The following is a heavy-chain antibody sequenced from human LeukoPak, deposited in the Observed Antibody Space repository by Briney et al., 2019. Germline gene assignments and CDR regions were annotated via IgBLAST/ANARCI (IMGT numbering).Heavy chain of an antibody. J-gene: IGHJ3*02. CDR3: ARLDKQRLTSDAFDI. CDR1: GGTFSSYA. V-gene: IGHV1-69*04. Sequence: ASVKVSCKASGGTFSSYAISWVRQAPGQGLEWMGRIIPILGIANYAQKFQGRVTITADKSTSTAYMELSSLRSEDTAVYYCARLDKQRLTSDAFDIWGQGTIVTVSS. D-gene: IGHD6-25*01. CDR2: IIPILGIA.